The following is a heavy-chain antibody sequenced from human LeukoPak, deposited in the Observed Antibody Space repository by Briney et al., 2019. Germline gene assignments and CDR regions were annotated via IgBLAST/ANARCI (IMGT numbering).Heavy chain of an antibody. D-gene: IGHD1-14*01. J-gene: IGHJ5*02. CDR2: IYTSGST. CDR3: ARGYNRWFDP. Sequence: PSETLSLTCTVSGGSISSGSCYWSWIRQPAGKGLEWIGRIYTSGSTNYNPSLKSRVTISVDTPKNQFSLKLSSVTAADTAVYYCARGYNRWFDPWGQGTLVTVSS. V-gene: IGHV4-61*02. CDR1: GGSISSGSCY.